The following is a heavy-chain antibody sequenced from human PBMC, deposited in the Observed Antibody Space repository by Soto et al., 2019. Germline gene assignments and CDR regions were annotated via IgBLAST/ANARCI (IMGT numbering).Heavy chain of an antibody. CDR1: VFTSSG. Sequence: QDQLVQSGAEVKKPGASVKVSCKASVFTSSGIRWVRQAPGQRLAWMGWISTHNGNTIYAQKFQGRVIMTMDTSTTTVYMDLRSLRPDDSAVYLCAREGILGLFDAYYLWGQGTMVTVSS. J-gene: IGHJ3*01. D-gene: IGHD3-3*01. V-gene: IGHV1-18*04. CDR2: ISTHNGNT. CDR3: AREGILGLFDAYYL.